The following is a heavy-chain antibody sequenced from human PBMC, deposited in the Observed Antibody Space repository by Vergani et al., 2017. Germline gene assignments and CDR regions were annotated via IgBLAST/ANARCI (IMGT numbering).Heavy chain of an antibody. CDR3: ATKSCGTPGCQRGYFRE. D-gene: IGHD2-15*01. V-gene: IGHV3-30*03. CDR1: GFTSSYYG. J-gene: IGHJ1*01. CDR2: ISYDGTQK. Sequence: QVHLVESGGGVVQPGRSLRLSCVVSGFTSSYYGMHWVRQAPGKGLEWVAVISYDGTQKYYADSVKGRFTISRDNSKTTLYLQMNILRTEVTAVYYCATKSCGTPGCQRGYFREWGQGTLVTVSS.